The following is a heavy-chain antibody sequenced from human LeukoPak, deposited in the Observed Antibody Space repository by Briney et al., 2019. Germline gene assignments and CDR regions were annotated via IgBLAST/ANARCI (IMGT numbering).Heavy chain of an antibody. V-gene: IGHV1-69*04. CDR3: ASRGVATPINYYGMDV. CDR1: GGTFSSYA. Sequence: SVKVSCKASGGTFSSYAISWVRQAPGQGRELVVRIMPIRGIANYAQKFQGRVTITADKSTSTAYMELSSMRSEDTAVYYCASRGVATPINYYGMDVWGQGTTVTVSS. CDR2: IMPIRGIA. D-gene: IGHD5-12*01. J-gene: IGHJ6*02.